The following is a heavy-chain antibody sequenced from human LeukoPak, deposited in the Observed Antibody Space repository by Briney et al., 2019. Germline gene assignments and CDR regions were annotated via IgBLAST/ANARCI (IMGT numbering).Heavy chain of an antibody. D-gene: IGHD3-22*01. CDR3: ARRSSSGGYFDY. V-gene: IGHV3-23*01. CDR1: GFTFSSYA. Sequence: GGSLRLSRAASGFTFSSYAMSWVRQAPGKGLEWVSAITGSGDSTYYADSVKGRFTFSRDNSKNTLYLQMNSLRAEDTAVYYCARRSSSGGYFDYWGQGTLVTVSS. CDR2: ITGSGDST. J-gene: IGHJ4*02.